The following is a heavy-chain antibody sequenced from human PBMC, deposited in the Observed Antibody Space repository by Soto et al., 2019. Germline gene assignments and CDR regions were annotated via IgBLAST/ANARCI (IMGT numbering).Heavy chain of an antibody. CDR3: ARDQKWELWRFDY. CDR2: IWYDGSNE. CDR1: GFTFSSYV. Sequence: GGSLRLSCAASGFTFSSYVMHWVRQAPGKGLEWVAVIWYDGSNEYYADSVKGRFTISRDNSKNTLYLQMNSLRAEDTAVYYCARDQKWELWRFDYWGQGTLVTVSS. J-gene: IGHJ4*02. D-gene: IGHD1-26*01. V-gene: IGHV3-33*01.